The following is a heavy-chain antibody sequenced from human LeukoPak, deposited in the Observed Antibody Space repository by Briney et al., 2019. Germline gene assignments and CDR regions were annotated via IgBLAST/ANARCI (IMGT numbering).Heavy chain of an antibody. Sequence: GGSLRLSCAASGFTFSSYGMHWVRQAPGKGLEWGAVISYDGSNKYYADSVKGRFTISRDNSKNTLYLQMNSLRAEDTAVYYCAKDLAIVVVPAAIYYYYGMDVWGKGTTVTVSS. V-gene: IGHV3-30*18. J-gene: IGHJ6*04. CDR1: GFTFSSYG. CDR3: AKDLAIVVVPAAIYYYYGMDV. CDR2: ISYDGSNK. D-gene: IGHD2-2*01.